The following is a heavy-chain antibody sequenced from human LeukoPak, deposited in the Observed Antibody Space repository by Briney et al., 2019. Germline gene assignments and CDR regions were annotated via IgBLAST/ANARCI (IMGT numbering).Heavy chain of an antibody. CDR1: GFTFSSYA. CDR3: AKESRYYYDSSGYGVIDY. CDR2: ISGSGGGT. D-gene: IGHD3-22*01. J-gene: IGHJ4*02. Sequence: GASLRLSCAASGFTFSSYAMSWVRQAPGKGLEWVSAISGSGGGTYYADSVKGRFTISRDNSKNTLYLQMNSLRAEDTAVYYCAKESRYYYDSSGYGVIDYWGQGTLVTVSS. V-gene: IGHV3-23*01.